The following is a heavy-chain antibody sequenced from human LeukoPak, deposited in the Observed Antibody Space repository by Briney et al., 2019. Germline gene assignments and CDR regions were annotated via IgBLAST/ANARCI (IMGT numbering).Heavy chain of an antibody. CDR3: KTTEYSNFDY. CDR2: IYYSGST. D-gene: IGHD2/OR15-2a*01. J-gene: IGHJ4*02. CDR1: GGSFSSSSYY. V-gene: IGHV4-39*01. Sequence: SETLSLTCTVSGGSFSSSSYYWGWIRQPPGKGLEWIGSIYYSGSTYYNPSLKSRVTISVDTSKNQFSLKLSSVTAADTAVYYCKTTEYSNFDYWGQGTLVTVSS.